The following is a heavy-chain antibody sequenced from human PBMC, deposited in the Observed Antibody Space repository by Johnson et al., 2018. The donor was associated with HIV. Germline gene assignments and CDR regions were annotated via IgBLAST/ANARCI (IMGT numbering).Heavy chain of an antibody. J-gene: IGHJ3*02. Sequence: QVQLVESGGGVVQPGKSLRLSCAASGFTFSYYGMHWVRQAPGKGLEWVAVIWYDGSNKFYADSVKGRFTISRDNSKNTVYLQMNSLRVEDTAVYYCAKSPGKDHGGNSGGFDIWDQGTMVTVSS. CDR3: AKSPGKDHGGNSGGFDI. CDR1: GFTFSYYG. D-gene: IGHD4/OR15-4a*01. V-gene: IGHV3-33*06. CDR2: IWYDGSNK.